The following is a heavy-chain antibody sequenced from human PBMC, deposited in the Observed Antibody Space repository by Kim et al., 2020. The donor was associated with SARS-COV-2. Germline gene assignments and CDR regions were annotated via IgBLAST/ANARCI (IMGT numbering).Heavy chain of an antibody. V-gene: IGHV3-30*18. D-gene: IGHD3-10*01. CDR1: GFTFSSYG. CDR3: AKGRRLVWFGESGGMDV. J-gene: IGHJ6*02. Sequence: GGSLRLSCAASGFTFSSYGMHWVRQAPGKGLELVAVISYDGSNKYYADSVKGRLTISRDNSKNTLYLQVNSLRAEDTAVYYCAKGRRLVWFGESGGMDVWGQATTLTVSS. CDR2: ISYDGSNK.